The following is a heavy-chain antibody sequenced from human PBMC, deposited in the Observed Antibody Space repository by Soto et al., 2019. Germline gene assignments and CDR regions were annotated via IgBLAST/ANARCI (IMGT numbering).Heavy chain of an antibody. D-gene: IGHD2-15*01. CDR1: GGTFSSYA. CDR3: AREYCSGGSCYEFYFDY. Sequence: QVQLVQSGAEVKKPGSSVKVSCKASGGTFSSYAISWVRQAPGQGLEWMGGIIPIFGTANYAQKFQGRVTITADKSTSTAYMELSSLRADDTAVYYCAREYCSGGSCYEFYFDYWGQGTLVTVSS. CDR2: IIPIFGTA. J-gene: IGHJ4*02. V-gene: IGHV1-69*06.